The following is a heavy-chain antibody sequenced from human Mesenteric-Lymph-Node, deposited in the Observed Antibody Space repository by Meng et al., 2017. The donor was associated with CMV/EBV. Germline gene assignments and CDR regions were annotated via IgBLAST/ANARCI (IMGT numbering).Heavy chain of an antibody. J-gene: IGHJ1*01. CDR3: ARVWGYCTSTSCLGYFHH. V-gene: IGHV1-2*02. D-gene: IGHD2-2*01. Sequence: FPYFDITWVRQAPGQGLEWMGWLNPHSGDTTIVQKFQGRVTMTRDTSISTAYMEATRLRSDDTAVYYCARVWGYCTSTSCLGYFHHWGQGTLVTVSS. CDR2: LNPHSGDT. CDR1: FPYFD.